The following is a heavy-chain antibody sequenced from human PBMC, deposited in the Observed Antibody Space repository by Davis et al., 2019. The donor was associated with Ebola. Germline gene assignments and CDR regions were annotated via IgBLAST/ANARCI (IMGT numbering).Heavy chain of an antibody. D-gene: IGHD2-21*02. CDR2: INAGNGNT. CDR3: ARDEYCGGDCSGR. CDR1: GYTFTSYA. V-gene: IGHV1-3*01. J-gene: IGHJ4*02. Sequence: AASVKVSCKASGYTFTSYAMHWVRQAPGQRLEWMGWINAGNGNTKYSQKFQGRVTITRDKSTSTAYMELSSLRSEDTAVYYCARDEYCGGDCSGRWGQGTLVTVSS.